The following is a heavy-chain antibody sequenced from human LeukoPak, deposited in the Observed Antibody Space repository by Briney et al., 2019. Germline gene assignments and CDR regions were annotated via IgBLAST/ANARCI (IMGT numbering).Heavy chain of an antibody. D-gene: IGHD3-22*01. CDR1: GGSISSSSYY. J-gene: IGHJ4*02. CDR2: IYYSGST. CDR3: ARRDPNYDGFDY. Sequence: KPSETLSLTCTVSGGSISSSSYYWGWIRQPPGKGLEWIGSIYYSGSTYYNPSLKSRVTISEDTSKNQFSLKLSSVTAADTAVYYCARRDPNYDGFDYWGQGTLVTVSS. V-gene: IGHV4-39*01.